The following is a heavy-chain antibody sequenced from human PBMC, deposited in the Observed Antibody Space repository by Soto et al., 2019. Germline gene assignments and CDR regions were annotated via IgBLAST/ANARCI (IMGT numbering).Heavy chain of an antibody. CDR2: IYSSGST. CDR3: ASSVLEWLYRQARDYYMDV. D-gene: IGHD3-3*01. J-gene: IGHJ6*03. Sequence: SETLSLTCTVSGGSISSGGYYWSWIRQHPGKGLEWIGYIYSSGSTYYNPSLKSRVTISVDTSKNQFSLRLSSVTAADTAMYYCASSVLEWLYRQARDYYMDVWGKGTTVTVSS. V-gene: IGHV4-31*03. CDR1: GGSISSGGYY.